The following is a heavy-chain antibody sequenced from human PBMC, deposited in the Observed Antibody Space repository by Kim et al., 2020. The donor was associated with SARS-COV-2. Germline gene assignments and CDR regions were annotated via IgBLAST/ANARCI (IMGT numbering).Heavy chain of an antibody. V-gene: IGHV3-7*03. D-gene: IGHD3-10*01. CDR3: ARSRSRFQNHGMEV. J-gene: IGHJ6*02. Sequence: YVDSVKGRYTISRDNAKNSVYLQMNTLRAEDTAIYYCARSRSRFQNHGMEVWGQGTTLTVS.